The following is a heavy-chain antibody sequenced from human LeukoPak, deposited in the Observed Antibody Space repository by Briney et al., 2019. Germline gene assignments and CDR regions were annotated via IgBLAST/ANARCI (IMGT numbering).Heavy chain of an antibody. CDR1: GYTFTSYD. Sequence: RVASVKVSCKASGYTFTSYDINWVRQAPGQGLEWMGWINPNSGGTNYAQKFQGRVTMTRDTSISTAYMELSRLRSDDTAVYYCARSDLNLRSSSSSLGYWGQGTLVTVSS. CDR3: ARSDLNLRSSSSSLGY. CDR2: INPNSGGT. D-gene: IGHD6-6*01. V-gene: IGHV1-2*02. J-gene: IGHJ4*02.